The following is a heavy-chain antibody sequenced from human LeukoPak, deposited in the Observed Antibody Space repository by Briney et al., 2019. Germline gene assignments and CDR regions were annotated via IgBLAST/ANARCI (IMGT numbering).Heavy chain of an antibody. CDR1: GGSISSYY. V-gene: IGHV4-59*08. CDR2: IYYSGST. CDR3: ARRKGERGAQYSSSWYDAFDI. Sequence: SETLSLTCTVSGGSISSYYWSWIRQPPGKGLEWIGYIYYSGSTNYNPSLKSRVTISVDTSKNQFSLKLSSVTAADTAVYYRARRKGERGAQYSSSWYDAFDIWGQGTMVTVSS. D-gene: IGHD6-13*01. J-gene: IGHJ3*02.